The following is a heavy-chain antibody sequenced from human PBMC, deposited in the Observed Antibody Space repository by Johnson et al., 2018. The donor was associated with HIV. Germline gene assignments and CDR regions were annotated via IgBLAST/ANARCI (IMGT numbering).Heavy chain of an antibody. D-gene: IGHD2-15*01. CDR3: ARILLGYCRA. CDR1: GFSFEDYG. CDR2: IYSGGRT. J-gene: IGHJ3*01. Sequence: VQLVESGGGLVQPGGSLRVSCAASGFSFEDYGMTWVRQAPGKGLEWVSVIYSGGRTYYADFVQGRFTISRDNSKNTVYLLMNSLRGEDTAVYYCARILLGYCRAWGQGTMVTVSS. V-gene: IGHV3-66*01.